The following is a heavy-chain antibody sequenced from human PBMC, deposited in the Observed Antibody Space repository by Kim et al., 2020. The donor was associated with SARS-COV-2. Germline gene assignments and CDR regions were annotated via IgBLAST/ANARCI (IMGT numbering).Heavy chain of an antibody. D-gene: IGHD3-3*01. CDR1: GYTFTSYG. J-gene: IGHJ4*02. CDR3: ARDPTIFGVVNPFDY. Sequence: ASVKVSCKASGYTFTSYGISWVRQAPGQGLEWMGWISAYNGNTNYAQKLQGRVTMTTDTSTSTAYMELRSLRSDDTAVYYCARDPTIFGVVNPFDYWGQGTLVTVSS. CDR2: ISAYNGNT. V-gene: IGHV1-18*01.